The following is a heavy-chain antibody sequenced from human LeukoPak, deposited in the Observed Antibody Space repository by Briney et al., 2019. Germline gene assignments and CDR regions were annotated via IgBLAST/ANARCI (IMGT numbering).Heavy chain of an antibody. J-gene: IGHJ4*02. Sequence: ASVKVSCKVSGYTLTELSMHWVRQAPGKGLEWMGGFDPEDGKTIYAQKFQGRVTMTEDTSTGTAYMELSSLRSEDTAVYYCASEYCSGGSCYLNFDYWGQGTLVTVSS. CDR1: GYTLTELS. CDR3: ASEYCSGGSCYLNFDY. D-gene: IGHD2-15*01. CDR2: FDPEDGKT. V-gene: IGHV1-24*01.